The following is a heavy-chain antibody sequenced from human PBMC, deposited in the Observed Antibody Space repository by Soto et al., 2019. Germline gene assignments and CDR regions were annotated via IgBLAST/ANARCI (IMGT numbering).Heavy chain of an antibody. J-gene: IGHJ6*03. V-gene: IGHV3-53*04. Sequence: PVGSLSLSCSASGFTVCGSDMTWVRQVPGKGLEWVSVIYSGGSTYYADSVKGRFTISRHNSKNTLYLQMNSLRAEDTAVYYCASKTTGEYYYYYYMDVWGKGTTVTVSS. CDR1: GFTVCGSD. CDR3: ASKTTGEYYYYYYMDV. CDR2: IYSGGST. D-gene: IGHD3-16*01.